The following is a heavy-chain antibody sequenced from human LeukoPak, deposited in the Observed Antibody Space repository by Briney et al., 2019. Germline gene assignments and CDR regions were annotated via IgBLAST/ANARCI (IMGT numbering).Heavy chain of an antibody. CDR3: ARQTGSGLFILP. D-gene: IGHD3/OR15-3a*01. J-gene: IGHJ4*02. V-gene: IGHV4-59*04. CDR2: IYYSGST. CDR1: GGSISSYY. Sequence: SETLSLTCTVSGGSISSYYWSWIRQPPGKGLEWIGYIYYSGSTYYKPSLKSQVSISIDTSKNQFSLRLTSVTAADTAVYYCARQTGSGLFILPGGQGTLVTVSS.